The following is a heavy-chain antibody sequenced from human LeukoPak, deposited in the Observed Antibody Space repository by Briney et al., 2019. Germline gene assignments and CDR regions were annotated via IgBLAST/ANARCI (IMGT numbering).Heavy chain of an antibody. Sequence: QTGGSLRLSCAASGFTFSASALHWVRQASGKGLEWVGRIRSTGNGYATAYGASVKGRFTISRDNSKNTLYLQMNSLRAEDTAVYYYAKDQGSGPVYYFDYWGQGTLVTVSS. CDR1: GFTFSASA. CDR2: IRSTGNGYAT. V-gene: IGHV3-73*01. J-gene: IGHJ4*02. D-gene: IGHD6-19*01. CDR3: AKDQGSGPVYYFDY.